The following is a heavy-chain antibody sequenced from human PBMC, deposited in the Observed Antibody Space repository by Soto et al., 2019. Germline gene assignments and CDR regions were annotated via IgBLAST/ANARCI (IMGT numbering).Heavy chain of an antibody. CDR2: ISYDGSNK. Sequence: PGGCLRLSCAASGFTFSSYAMHWVRQAPGKGLEWVAVISYDGSNKYYADSVKGRFTISRDNSKNTLYLQMNSLRAEDTAVYYCARSDSGSYPYYYYYGMDVWGQGTTVTVSS. J-gene: IGHJ6*02. CDR3: ARSDSGSYPYYYYYGMDV. V-gene: IGHV3-30-3*01. CDR1: GFTFSSYA. D-gene: IGHD1-26*01.